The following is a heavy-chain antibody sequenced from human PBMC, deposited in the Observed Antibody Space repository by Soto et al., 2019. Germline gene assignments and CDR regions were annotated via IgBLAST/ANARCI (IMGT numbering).Heavy chain of an antibody. CDR2: IIPIFGTA. CDR3: ATTITMIVVATNYYGMDV. J-gene: IGHJ6*02. CDR1: GGTFSSYA. V-gene: IGHV1-69*06. D-gene: IGHD3-22*01. Sequence: ASVKVSCKASGGTFSSYAISWVRQAPGQGLEWVGGIIPIFGTANYAQKFQGRVTITADKSTSTTYMELSSLRSEDTAVYYCATTITMIVVATNYYGMDVWGQGTTVTVS.